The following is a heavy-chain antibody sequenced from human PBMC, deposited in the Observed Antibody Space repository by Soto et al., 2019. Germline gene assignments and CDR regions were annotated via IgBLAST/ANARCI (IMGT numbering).Heavy chain of an antibody. D-gene: IGHD6-13*01. V-gene: IGHV1-3*01. CDR3: ARVSGYSNIWFDP. CDR1: RYTFTSYA. Sequence: ASVKVSCTASRYTFTSYAMHWVRQAPGQRLEWMGWNNAGNGNTKYSQRFQGRVTITRDTSASTAYMELSSLRSEDTAVYYCARVSGYSNIWFDPWGQGXLVTVGS. J-gene: IGHJ5*02. CDR2: NNAGNGNT.